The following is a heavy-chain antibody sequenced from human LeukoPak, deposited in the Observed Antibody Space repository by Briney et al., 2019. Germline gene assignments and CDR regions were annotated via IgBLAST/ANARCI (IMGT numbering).Heavy chain of an antibody. V-gene: IGHV3-49*04. D-gene: IGHD4-17*01. Sequence: GGSLRLSCTASGFTFGDFALSWVRQAPGKGLEWVGFIRSEAYGGTTEYAASVKGRFTISRDDSKTIANLQMNSLTTEDTAVYYCTGGGDYGDHTFDYWGQGTLVTVSS. CDR3: TGGGDYGDHTFDY. CDR2: IRSEAYGGTT. J-gene: IGHJ4*02. CDR1: GFTFGDFA.